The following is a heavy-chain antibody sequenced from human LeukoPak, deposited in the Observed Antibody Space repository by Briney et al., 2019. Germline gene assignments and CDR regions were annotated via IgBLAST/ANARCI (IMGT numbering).Heavy chain of an antibody. CDR2: ISSSSSYI. CDR1: GFTFSSYT. J-gene: IGHJ6*03. CDR3: ARDWGSYYGEGNYYMDV. D-gene: IGHD1-26*01. Sequence: PGGSLRLSCASSGFTFSSYTMNWVRQAPGKGLEWVSDISSSSSYIYYADSVKGRFTISRDNAENSLYLQMNSLRAVDTAVYYCARDWGSYYGEGNYYMDVWGKGTTVTVSS. V-gene: IGHV3-21*01.